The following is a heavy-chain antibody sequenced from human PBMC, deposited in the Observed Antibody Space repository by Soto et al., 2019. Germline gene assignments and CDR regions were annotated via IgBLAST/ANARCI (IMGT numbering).Heavy chain of an antibody. V-gene: IGHV3-74*01. CDR2: INPDGRST. CDR1: ELTFNSYW. CDR3: ARGGLQGSGNHYNDN. D-gene: IGHD3-10*01. J-gene: IGHJ4*02. Sequence: EVQLVESGGGLVQPGGSLRLSFAASELTFNSYWMHWVRQAPGKGLVWVSRINPDGRSTNYADAVKGRFTISRDNAKNTLYLQMNSLSAEDTAVYHCARGGLQGSGNHYNDNWGQGTLVTVSS.